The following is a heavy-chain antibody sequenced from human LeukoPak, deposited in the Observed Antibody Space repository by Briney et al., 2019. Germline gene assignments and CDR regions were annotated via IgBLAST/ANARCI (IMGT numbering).Heavy chain of an antibody. Sequence: GGSLRLSCAASGFSFSSYGMHWVRQAPGKGLEWVAVISYDGRNKYYADSVKGRFTISRDNSKNTLYLQMNSLRAEDTAVYYCAKGDPYYYDSSGYYDYWGQGTLVTVSS. D-gene: IGHD3-22*01. V-gene: IGHV3-30*18. J-gene: IGHJ4*02. CDR2: ISYDGRNK. CDR3: AKGDPYYYDSSGYYDY. CDR1: GFSFSSYG.